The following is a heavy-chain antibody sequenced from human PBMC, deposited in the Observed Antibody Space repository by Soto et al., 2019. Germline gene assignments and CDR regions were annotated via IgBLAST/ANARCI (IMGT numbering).Heavy chain of an antibody. D-gene: IGHD3-10*01. Sequence: GASVKVSCKASGGTFSSYAISWVRQAPGQGLEWMGGIIPIFGTANYAQKFQGRVTITADESTSTAYVELSSLRSEDTAVYYCASYGSGSYSFGWFDPWGQGTLVTVSS. J-gene: IGHJ5*02. CDR1: GGTFSSYA. CDR2: IIPIFGTA. V-gene: IGHV1-69*13. CDR3: ASYGSGSYSFGWFDP.